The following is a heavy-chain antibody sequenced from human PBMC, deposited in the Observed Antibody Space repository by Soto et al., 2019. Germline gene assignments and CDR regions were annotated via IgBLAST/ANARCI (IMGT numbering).Heavy chain of an antibody. CDR2: ISGSGGTT. CDR3: AKQGASPPGTGWPWVFDS. J-gene: IGHJ4*02. D-gene: IGHD1-1*01. CDR1: GFTFSSYA. Sequence: EVQLLESGGDLAQPGGSLRLSCAASGFTFSSYAMSWVRQASGKGLEWVSGISGSGGTTYYADSVKGRFTISRDNSMNTLYLHVNSLRAEDTALYYCAKQGASPPGTGWPWVFDSWGQGTLVTVSS. V-gene: IGHV3-23*01.